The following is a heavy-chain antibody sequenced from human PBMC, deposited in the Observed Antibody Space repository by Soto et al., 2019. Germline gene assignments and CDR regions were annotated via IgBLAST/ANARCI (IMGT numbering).Heavy chain of an antibody. D-gene: IGHD3-16*02. Sequence: GGSLRLSCAASGFTVSSNYMSWVRQAPGKGLEWVSVIYSGGSTYYADSVKGRFTISRDNSKNTLYLQMNSLRAEDTAVYYCARVHLGELSLYGIIDYWGQGTLVTVSS. CDR1: GFTVSSNY. V-gene: IGHV3-66*01. CDR2: IYSGGST. J-gene: IGHJ4*02. CDR3: ARVHLGELSLYGIIDY.